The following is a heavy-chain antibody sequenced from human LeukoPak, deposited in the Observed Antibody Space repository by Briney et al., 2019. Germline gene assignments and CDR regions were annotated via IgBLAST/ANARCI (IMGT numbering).Heavy chain of an antibody. D-gene: IGHD3-22*01. CDR2: INPSGGSI. J-gene: IGHJ3*02. CDR3: ARGRNYYDSSRYYYEGDAFDI. V-gene: IGHV1-46*01. Sequence: ASVKVSCKASGYIFTSYYMYWVRQAPGQGLEWMGIINPSGGSIRYAQKFQGRVTMTRDTSTSTVYMELSSLRSEDTAVYYCARGRNYYDSSRYYYEGDAFDIWGQGTMVTVSS. CDR1: GYIFTSYY.